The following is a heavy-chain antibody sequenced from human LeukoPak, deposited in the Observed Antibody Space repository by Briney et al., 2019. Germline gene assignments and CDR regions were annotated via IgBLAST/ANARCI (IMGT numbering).Heavy chain of an antibody. CDR1: GFTFSSYG. J-gene: IGHJ5*02. D-gene: IGHD6-13*01. CDR3: AKGHRAIAAAGTWFDP. Sequence: GGSLRLSCVASGFTFSSYGMSWVRQAPGKGLEWVSAISGSGGSTYYADSVKGRFTISRDNSKNTLYLQMNSLRAEDTAVYYCAKGHRAIAAAGTWFDPWGQGTLVTVSS. CDR2: ISGSGGST. V-gene: IGHV3-23*01.